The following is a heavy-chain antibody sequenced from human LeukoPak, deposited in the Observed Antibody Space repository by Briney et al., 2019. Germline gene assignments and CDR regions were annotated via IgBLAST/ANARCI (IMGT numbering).Heavy chain of an antibody. J-gene: IGHJ5*02. D-gene: IGHD6-19*01. CDR3: AKDPGSGWYNWFDP. V-gene: IGHV3-30*18. CDR1: GFTFSSYG. Sequence: SGGSLRLSCAASGFTFSSYGMHWVRQAPGKGLEWVAVISYDGSNKYYADSVKGRFTISRDNSKNTLYLQMNSPRAEDTAVYYCAKDPGSGWYNWFDPWGQGTLVTVSS. CDR2: ISYDGSNK.